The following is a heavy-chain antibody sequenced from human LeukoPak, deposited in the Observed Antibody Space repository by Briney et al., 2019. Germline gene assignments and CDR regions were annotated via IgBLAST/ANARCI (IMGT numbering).Heavy chain of an antibody. V-gene: IGHV3-30*02. CDR1: GFSFSSYG. J-gene: IGHJ4*02. CDR2: IRYDGSNK. Sequence: GGSLRLSCAASGFSFSSYGMHWVRQAPGKGLEWVAFIRYDGSNKNYADSVKGRFTISRDNSKNTLYLQMNRLRAEDTAMYYCAKEGRATTGFALDNWGQGTLVTVSS. D-gene: IGHD1-26*01. CDR3: AKEGRATTGFALDN.